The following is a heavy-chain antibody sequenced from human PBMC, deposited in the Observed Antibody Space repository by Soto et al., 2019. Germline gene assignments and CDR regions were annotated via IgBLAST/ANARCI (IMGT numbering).Heavy chain of an antibody. D-gene: IGHD2-2*02. V-gene: IGHV3-23*01. CDR1: GFTFSSYA. Sequence: QPGGSLRLSCAASGFTFSSYAMSWVRQAPGKGLEWVSVITGGGGNTHYADSVKGRFTISRDLSKNTLYLQMNSLRAEDTAVYYCAKDPDPKYCTTTTCCTTWGLGTLVTVSS. CDR3: AKDPDPKYCTTTTCCTT. J-gene: IGHJ5*02. CDR2: ITGGGGNT.